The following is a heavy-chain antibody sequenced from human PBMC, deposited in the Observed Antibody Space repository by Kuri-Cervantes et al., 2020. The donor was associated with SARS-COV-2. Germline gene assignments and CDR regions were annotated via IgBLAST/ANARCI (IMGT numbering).Heavy chain of an antibody. V-gene: IGHV3-13*01. CDR1: GFTFSSYD. CDR3: AKDEEEDIVVVVAAKGPGGY. CDR2: IGTAGDT. Sequence: GESLKISCAASGFTFSSYDMHWVRQATGKGLEWVSAIGTAGDTYYPGSVKGRFTISRENAKNSLYLQMNSLRAGDTAVYYCAKDEEEDIVVVVAAKGPGGYWGQGTLVTVSS. J-gene: IGHJ4*02. D-gene: IGHD2-15*01.